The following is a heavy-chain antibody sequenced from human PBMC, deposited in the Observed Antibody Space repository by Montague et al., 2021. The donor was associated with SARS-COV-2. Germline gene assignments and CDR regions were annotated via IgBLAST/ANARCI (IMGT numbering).Heavy chain of an antibody. Sequence: SRRLSCAASGFTFSIYAMHLVRQAPGKGLEWVAVISYDGSNKYYADSVKGRFTISRDNSKNTLYLQMNSLRAEDTAVYYCARDRWFGEFDYWGQGTLVTVSS. J-gene: IGHJ4*02. D-gene: IGHD3-10*01. V-gene: IGHV3-30-3*01. CDR3: ARDRWFGEFDY. CDR1: GFTFSIYA. CDR2: ISYDGSNK.